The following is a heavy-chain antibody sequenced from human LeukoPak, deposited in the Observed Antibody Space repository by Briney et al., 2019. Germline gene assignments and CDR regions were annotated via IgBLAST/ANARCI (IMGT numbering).Heavy chain of an antibody. J-gene: IGHJ4*02. Sequence: GGSLRLSCAASGFTFSSYAMHWVRQAPGKGLEWVAVISYGGSNKYYADSVKGRFTISRDNSKNTLYLQMNSLRAEDTAVYYCARDSTYYDFWSGYQSGTIDYWGQGTLVTVSS. CDR3: ARDSTYYDFWSGYQSGTIDY. CDR2: ISYGGSNK. D-gene: IGHD3-3*01. V-gene: IGHV3-30-3*01. CDR1: GFTFSSYA.